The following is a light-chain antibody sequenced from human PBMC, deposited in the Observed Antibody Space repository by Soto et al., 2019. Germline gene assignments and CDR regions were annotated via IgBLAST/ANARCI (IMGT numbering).Light chain of an antibody. CDR2: LGS. Sequence: DIVMTQSPLSLPVTPGEPASISCRSSQSLLHRNGYNHLDWYLQKPGQSPQLLIYLGSNRASGVPDRFSGSGSGTDFTLKINRVEAEDVGVYYCMQALQMPRTFGQGTKVEIK. J-gene: IGKJ1*01. CDR1: QSLLHRNGYNH. CDR3: MQALQMPRT. V-gene: IGKV2-28*01.